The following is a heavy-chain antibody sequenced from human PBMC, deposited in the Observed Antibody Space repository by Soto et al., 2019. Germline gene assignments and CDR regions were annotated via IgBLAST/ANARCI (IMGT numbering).Heavy chain of an antibody. CDR3: ARSVEGHFDY. D-gene: IGHD6-19*01. Sequence: EVQLVESGGALVQPGGSLRISCEASGFKFSIYSMNWVRQAPGKGLEWSAYITSDTKTIKXXDSVKGRFTISRDNAKXSXXXQXNSLSDEXTAVYYCARSVEGHFDYWGQGTVVTVSS. CDR1: GFKFSIYS. V-gene: IGHV3-48*02. CDR2: ITSDTKTI. J-gene: IGHJ4*02.